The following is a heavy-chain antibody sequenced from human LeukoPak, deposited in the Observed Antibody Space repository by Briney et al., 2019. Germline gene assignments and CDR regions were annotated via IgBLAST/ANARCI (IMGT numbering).Heavy chain of an antibody. D-gene: IGHD1/OR15-1a*01. V-gene: IGHV3-30*04. J-gene: IGHJ6*03. CDR2: ISYDGSNK. CDR3: ARGPPRNRYYYYMDV. CDR1: GLTFSSYA. Sequence: PGGSLRLSCAASGLTFSSYAMHWVRQAPGKGLEWVAVISYDGSNKYYADSVKGRFTISRDNSKNTLYLQMNSLRAEDTAVYYCARGPPRNRYYYYMDVWGKGTTVTVSS.